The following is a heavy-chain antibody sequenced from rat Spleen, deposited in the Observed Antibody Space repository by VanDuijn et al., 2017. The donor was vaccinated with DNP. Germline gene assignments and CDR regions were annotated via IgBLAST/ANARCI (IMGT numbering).Heavy chain of an antibody. Sequence: EVQLQESGSGLVKPSQSLSLTCSVTGYSITSNYWAWIRKFPGNKMEWIGHISYSGTTNYNPSLKSRISITRDTSKNQFFLQFNSVTTEDTATYYCTREEAYFGYDYLDYWGQEVMVTVSS. CDR3: TREEAYFGYDYLDY. V-gene: IGHV3-1*01. J-gene: IGHJ2*01. CDR2: ISYSGTT. D-gene: IGHD1-6*01. CDR1: GYSITSNY.